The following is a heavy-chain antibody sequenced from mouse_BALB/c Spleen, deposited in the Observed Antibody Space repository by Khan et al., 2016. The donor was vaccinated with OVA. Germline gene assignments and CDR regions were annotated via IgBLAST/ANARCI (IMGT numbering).Heavy chain of an antibody. CDR1: GYTFTNAG. CDR2: INTHSGVP. CDR3: ARGGAAYYKNDGGVMDY. Sequence: QIQLVQSGPELKRPGETVRISCKASGYTFTNAGMQWVQKMPGKGLKWIGWINTHSGVPKYAEAFKGRFAFSLDTSATTAYLQITNLNNEDTATYFCARGGAAYYKNDGGVMDYWGQGTSVTISS. D-gene: IGHD2-12*01. J-gene: IGHJ4*01. V-gene: IGHV9-4*02.